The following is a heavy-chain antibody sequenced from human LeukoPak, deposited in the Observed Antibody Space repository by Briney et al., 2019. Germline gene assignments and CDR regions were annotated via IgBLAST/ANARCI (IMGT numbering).Heavy chain of an antibody. CDR2: ISAYNGNT. V-gene: IGHV1-18*01. J-gene: IGHJ5*02. Sequence: GASVKVSCKASGYTFTSYGISWVRQAPGQGLEWMGWISAYNGNTNYAQKLQGRVTMTTDTSTSTAYMELSSLRSEDTAVYYCAVPSEYNWFDPWGQGTLVTVSS. CDR3: AVPSEYNWFDP. CDR1: GYTFTSYG.